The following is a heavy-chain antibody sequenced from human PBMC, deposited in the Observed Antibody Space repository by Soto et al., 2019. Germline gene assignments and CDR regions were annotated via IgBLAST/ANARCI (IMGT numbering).Heavy chain of an antibody. V-gene: IGHV3-23*01. CDR1: LFTFRSYT. J-gene: IGHJ4*02. CDR3: AGRGGSGSYY. D-gene: IGHD3-10*01. CDR2: ITASGDYT. Sequence: EVQLLESGGGLVQPGGSLRLSCAASLFTFRSYTMSWAGQAPGKGPEWVSAITASGDYTVYADSVKGRFTISRDNSKNTLYLEMSSLRAEDTGVYFCAGRGGSGSYYWGQGTLVTVSS.